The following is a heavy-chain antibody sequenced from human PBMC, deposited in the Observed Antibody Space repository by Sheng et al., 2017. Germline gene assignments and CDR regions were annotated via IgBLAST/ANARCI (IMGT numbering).Heavy chain of an antibody. Sequence: PASGFTFSSYWMSWVRQAPGKGLEWVANIKQDGSEKYYVDSVKGRFTISRDNAKNSLYLQMNSLRAEDTAVYYCAREALRLNYYGMDVWGQGTTVTVSS. V-gene: IGHV3-7*01. D-gene: IGHD4-17*01. CDR1: GFTFSSYW. CDR2: IKQDGSEK. J-gene: IGHJ6*02. CDR3: AREALRLNYYGMDV.